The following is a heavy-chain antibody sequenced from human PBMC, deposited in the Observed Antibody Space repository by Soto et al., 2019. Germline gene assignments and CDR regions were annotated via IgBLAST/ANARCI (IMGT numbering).Heavy chain of an antibody. CDR3: ARVIPGAEAWFHP. D-gene: IGHD2-2*01. CDR1: GNTFTNLG. V-gene: IGHV1-18*01. J-gene: IGHJ5*02. CDR2: ISTYTDDP. Sequence: QGQLVQSGVEVKKPGASVKVSCSASGNTFTNLGVTWVRQAPGQGLEWMGWISTYTDDPSYAQKFQGRVTMTIDTSTSTAYLDVRSLTSDDTAVYYCARVIPGAEAWFHPWGQGTLVTVSS.